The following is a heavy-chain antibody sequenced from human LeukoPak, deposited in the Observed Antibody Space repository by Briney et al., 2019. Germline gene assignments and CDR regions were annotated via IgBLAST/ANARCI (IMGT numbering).Heavy chain of an antibody. Sequence: GGSLRLSCAASGFTFSSYGMHWARQAPGKGLEWVAVISYDGSNKYYADSVKGRFTISRDNSKNTLYLQMNSLRAEDTAVYYCAKGGYYDILTGYSDFDYWGQGTLVTVSS. D-gene: IGHD3-9*01. J-gene: IGHJ4*02. CDR1: GFTFSSYG. V-gene: IGHV3-30*18. CDR3: AKGGYYDILTGYSDFDY. CDR2: ISYDGSNK.